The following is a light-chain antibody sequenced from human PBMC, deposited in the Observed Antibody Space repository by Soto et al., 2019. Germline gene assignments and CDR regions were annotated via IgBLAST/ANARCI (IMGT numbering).Light chain of an antibody. V-gene: IGLV1-47*01. CDR2: RNN. J-gene: IGLJ3*02. CDR1: SSNIGSNY. Sequence: QSVLTQPPSASGTPGQRATISCSGSSSNIGSNYVYWYQQLPGTAPKLLIYRNNQRPSGVPDRFSGSKSGTSASLAISGLRSEDEADYYCAARDDSLSGWVFGGGTKLTVL. CDR3: AARDDSLSGWV.